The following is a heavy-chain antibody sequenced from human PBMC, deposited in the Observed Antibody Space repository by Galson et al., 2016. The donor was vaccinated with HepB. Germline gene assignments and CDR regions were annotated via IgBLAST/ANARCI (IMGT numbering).Heavy chain of an antibody. Sequence: SLRLSCAASGFTFRSYGMSWVRQVPGKGLEWVSTISGDGASTYYADSVKGRFSISSDNSRTTLDLQTHSLRGEDTALYYCAKDPYYSSGWGAFESWGQGTLVTVSS. J-gene: IGHJ4*02. V-gene: IGHV3-23*01. CDR1: GFTFRSYG. CDR3: AKDPYYSSGWGAFES. CDR2: ISGDGAST. D-gene: IGHD6-19*01.